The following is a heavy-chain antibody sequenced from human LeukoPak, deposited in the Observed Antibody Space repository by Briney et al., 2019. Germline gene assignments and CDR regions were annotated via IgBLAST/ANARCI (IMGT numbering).Heavy chain of an antibody. CDR1: GFSLRNYA. D-gene: IGHD3-16*01. J-gene: IGHJ6*02. Sequence: SGSSLRLSCAAFGFSLRNYAIHWVRQAPGKGLEWVAVISYDKNNKHYADSVKGRFTISRDNSKSVLYLQMNSLRVEDTAVYYCARDRRYDDYVWGGNSHFYFSGMDVWGQGTTVTVSS. V-gene: IGHV3-30*03. CDR3: ARDRRYDDYVWGGNSHFYFSGMDV. CDR2: ISYDKNNK.